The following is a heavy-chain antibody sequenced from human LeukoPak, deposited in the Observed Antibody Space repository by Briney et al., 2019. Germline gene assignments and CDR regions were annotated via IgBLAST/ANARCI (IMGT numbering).Heavy chain of an antibody. CDR2: ISAYNGNT. CDR1: GYTFTNYG. V-gene: IGHV1-18*01. J-gene: IGHJ4*02. D-gene: IGHD6-25*01. Sequence: VASVKVSCKASGYTFTNYGISWVRQAPGQGLEWMGWISAYNGNTNYAEKLQGRVTVTTDTSTNTAYMELTSLRSDDTAVYFCARDPGAATYDYWGQGTLVTVSS. CDR3: ARDPGAATYDY.